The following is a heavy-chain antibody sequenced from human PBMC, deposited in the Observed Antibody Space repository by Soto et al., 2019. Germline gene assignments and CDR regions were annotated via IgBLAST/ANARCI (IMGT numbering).Heavy chain of an antibody. J-gene: IGHJ6*02. D-gene: IGHD1-26*01. CDR1: GFTFSSYS. Sequence: GGSLRLSCAASGFTFSSYSMNWVRQAPGKGLEWVSSISSSSSYIYYADSVKGRFTISRDNAKNSLYLQMSSLRAEDTAVYYCARDSGVGGSYLLRAYYYGMDVWGQGTTVTVSS. V-gene: IGHV3-21*01. CDR3: ARDSGVGGSYLLRAYYYGMDV. CDR2: ISSSSSYI.